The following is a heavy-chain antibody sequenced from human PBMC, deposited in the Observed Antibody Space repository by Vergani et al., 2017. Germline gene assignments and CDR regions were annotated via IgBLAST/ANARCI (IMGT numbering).Heavy chain of an antibody. CDR1: GYTFTGYY. D-gene: IGHD3-3*02. CDR3: ARDLPFLEWPFDY. V-gene: IGHV1-2*02. J-gene: IGHJ4*02. Sequence: QVQLVQSGAEVKKPGASVKVSCKASGYTFTGYYMHWVRQAPGQGLEWMGWINPNSGGTNYAQKFQGRVTMTRDTSISTAYMELSRLRSDAPAVYYCARDLPFLEWPFDYWGQGTLVTVSS. CDR2: INPNSGGT.